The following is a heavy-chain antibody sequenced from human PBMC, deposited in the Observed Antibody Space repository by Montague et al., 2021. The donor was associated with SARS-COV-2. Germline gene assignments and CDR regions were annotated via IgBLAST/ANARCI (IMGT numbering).Heavy chain of an antibody. Sequence: SETLSLTCSVSDFSISSGYYWGWIRQTPGKGLEWIGSRYQSGATYYSPSLERPVTILLDTSKNQFSLSLTSVTVADTAVYYCARSGVGIFDFSYFDSWGQGSLVIVSS. D-gene: IGHD3-3*01. V-gene: IGHV4-38-2*02. CDR3: ARSGVGIFDFSYFDS. CDR2: RYQSGAT. CDR1: DFSISSGYY. J-gene: IGHJ4*02.